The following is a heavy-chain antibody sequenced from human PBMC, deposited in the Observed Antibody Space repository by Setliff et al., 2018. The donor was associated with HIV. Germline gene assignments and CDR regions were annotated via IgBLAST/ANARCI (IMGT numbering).Heavy chain of an antibody. V-gene: IGHV4-61*02. J-gene: IGHJ6*03. CDR2: IYTSGST. Sequence: SETLSLTCTVSGASISSTADYWSWIRQSAGKGLEWIGRIYTSGSTNDNPSLKSRITISVDTSNNQFSLRLSSVTAADTAVYYCARDKGYYYMDVWGKGSTVTVSS. CDR3: ARDKGYYYMDV. CDR1: GASISSTADY.